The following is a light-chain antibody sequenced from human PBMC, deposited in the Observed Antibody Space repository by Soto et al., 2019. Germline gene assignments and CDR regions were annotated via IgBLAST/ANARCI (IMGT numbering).Light chain of an antibody. CDR1: QSVYSNY. CDR3: QQYDSTPPT. Sequence: EIVLTQSPGTLSLSPGDRATLSCRASQSVYSNYLAWYQRKPGQAPRLLIYGASNRATDIPYRFSASGSGTDFTLTITRLEAEDFAVYYCQQYDSTPPTFGQGTKVEVK. J-gene: IGKJ1*01. V-gene: IGKV3-20*01. CDR2: GAS.